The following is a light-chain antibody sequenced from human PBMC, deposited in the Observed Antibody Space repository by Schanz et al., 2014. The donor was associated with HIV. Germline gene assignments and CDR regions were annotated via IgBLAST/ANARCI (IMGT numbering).Light chain of an antibody. V-gene: IGKV3-20*01. CDR3: QHYGGS. CDR2: GAS. CDR1: QIVSSTY. J-gene: IGKJ3*01. Sequence: EIVLTQSPGTLSLSPGERGTLSCRASQIVSSTYLAWYQQKPGQAPTLLIYGASNRATGVPDRFSGSGSGTDFTLTISRLEPEDFAVYYCQHYGGSFGPGTKVEIK.